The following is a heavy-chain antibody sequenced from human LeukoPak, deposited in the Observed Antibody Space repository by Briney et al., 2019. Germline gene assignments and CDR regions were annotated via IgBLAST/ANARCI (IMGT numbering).Heavy chain of an antibody. J-gene: IGHJ4*02. V-gene: IGHV4-34*01. CDR3: ARGKSYDYVWGSYRYTYDY. CDR2: INHSGST. Sequence: SETLSLTCAVYGGSFSGYYWSWIRQPPGKGLEWFGEINHSGSTNYNPSLKSRVTISVDTSKNQFSLKLSSVTAADTAVYYCARGKSYDYVWGSYRYTYDYWGQGTLVTVSS. D-gene: IGHD3-16*02. CDR1: GGSFSGYY.